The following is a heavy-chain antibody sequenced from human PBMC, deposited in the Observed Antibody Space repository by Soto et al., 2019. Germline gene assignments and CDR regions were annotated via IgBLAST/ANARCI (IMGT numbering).Heavy chain of an antibody. CDR1: GGSFSGYY. Sequence: QVQLQQWGAGLLKPSETLSLTCAVYGGSFSGYYWSWIRQPPGKGLEWIGEINHSGSTNYNPSLKSRVTISVDTSKNQFSLKLSSVTAVDTAVYYCARGAPDIVVVPAAMPVFDYWGQGTLVTVSS. CDR3: ARGAPDIVVVPAAMPVFDY. J-gene: IGHJ4*02. CDR2: INHSGST. D-gene: IGHD2-2*01. V-gene: IGHV4-34*01.